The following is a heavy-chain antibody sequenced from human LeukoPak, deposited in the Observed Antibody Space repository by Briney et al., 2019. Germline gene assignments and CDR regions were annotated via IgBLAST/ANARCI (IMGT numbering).Heavy chain of an antibody. J-gene: IGHJ4*02. D-gene: IGHD6-6*01. V-gene: IGHV3-23*01. CDR1: GFTFSSYW. CDR2: ISGSGGST. CDR3: AKVGVYSSSRLVFDY. Sequence: GGSLRLSCAASGFTFSSYWMHWVRQAPGKGLEWVSAISGSGGSTYYADSVKGRFTISRDNSKNTLYLQMNSLRAEDTAVYYCAKVGVYSSSRLVFDYWGQGTLVTVSS.